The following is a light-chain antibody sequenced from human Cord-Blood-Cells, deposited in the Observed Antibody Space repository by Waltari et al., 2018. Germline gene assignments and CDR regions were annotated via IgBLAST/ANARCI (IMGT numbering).Light chain of an antibody. CDR1: SSDVGGYNY. CDR3: CSYAGSYALVV. V-gene: IGLV2-11*01. Sequence: QSALTQPRSVSGSPGQSVTIPCTGTSSDVGGYNYVSWYQQHPGKAPILMIDDVRKRPSGVPDRFAGCKSGNTASLTSSGLQAEDEADYDCCSYAGSYALVVFGGGTKLTVL. CDR2: DVR. J-gene: IGLJ2*01.